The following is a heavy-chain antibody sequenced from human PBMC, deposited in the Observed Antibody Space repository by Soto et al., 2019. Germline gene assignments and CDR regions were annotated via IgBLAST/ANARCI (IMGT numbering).Heavy chain of an antibody. CDR1: GFTFSSYG. V-gene: IGHV3-33*01. J-gene: IGHJ4*02. D-gene: IGHD3-10*01. Sequence: PGGSLILSCAASGFTFSSYGMHWVRQAPGKGLEWVAVTWYDGSNKYYADSVKGRFTISRDNSKNTLYLQMNSLRAEDTAVYYCARDRIYYGSGAPDYWGQGTLVTVSS. CDR3: ARDRIYYGSGAPDY. CDR2: TWYDGSNK.